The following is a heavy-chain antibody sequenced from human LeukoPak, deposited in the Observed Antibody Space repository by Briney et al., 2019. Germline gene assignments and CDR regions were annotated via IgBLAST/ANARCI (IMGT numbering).Heavy chain of an antibody. CDR1: GLTFSTYA. CDR2: ISGNGATT. CDR3: VANMYNYMDV. Sequence: GGSLRLSSAVSGLTFSTYAMSWVRQAPGRGLEWVSSISGNGATTYYADSVKGRFSISRDNSKKTAFLQMNCLRAEDTAIYYAVANMYNYMDVWGKGTTVTVSS. D-gene: IGHD2-2*01. J-gene: IGHJ6*03. V-gene: IGHV3-23*01.